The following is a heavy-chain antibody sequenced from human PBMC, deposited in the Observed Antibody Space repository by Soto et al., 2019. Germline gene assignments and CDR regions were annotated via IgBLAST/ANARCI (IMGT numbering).Heavy chain of an antibody. J-gene: IGHJ5*02. CDR1: GGTFSTYT. D-gene: IGHD3-22*01. CDR2: IIPIIGII. CDR3: AGDPDSHYNDSHASSYP. V-gene: IGHV1-69*04. Sequence: ASVKVSCKASGGTFSTYTITWVRQAPGQGLEWMGRIIPIIGIINYAQKFQXRVXXXXXXXXXTAYMELTRLRSDDTAVYYCAGDPDSHYNDSHASSYPWGQGTLVTVSS.